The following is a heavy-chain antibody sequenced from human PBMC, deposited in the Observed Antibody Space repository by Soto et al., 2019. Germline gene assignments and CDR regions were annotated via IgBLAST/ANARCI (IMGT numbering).Heavy chain of an antibody. CDR2: IYYSGST. V-gene: IGHV4-31*01. CDR1: GGSISSGGYY. CDR3: ARASYDFWSGPPYYFDY. D-gene: IGHD3-3*01. J-gene: IGHJ4*02. Sequence: SETLSLTCTVSGGSISSGGYYWSWIRQQTRKGLEWIGYIYYSGSTYYNPSLKSQVTISVDTSKNQFSLKLSSVTAADTAVYYCARASYDFWSGPPYYFDYWGQGTLVTVSS.